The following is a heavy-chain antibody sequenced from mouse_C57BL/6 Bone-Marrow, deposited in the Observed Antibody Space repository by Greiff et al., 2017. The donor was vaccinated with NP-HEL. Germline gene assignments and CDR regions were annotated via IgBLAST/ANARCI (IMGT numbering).Heavy chain of an antibody. CDR2: IYPGGGYT. Sequence: QVQLKQSGAELVRPGTSVKMSCKASGYTFPNYWIGWAKQRPGHGLEWIGDIYPGGGYTNYNEKFKGKATLTADKSSSTAYMQFSSLTSEDSAIYYCARSYWYFDVWGTGTTVTVSS. J-gene: IGHJ1*03. V-gene: IGHV1-63*01. CDR3: ARSYWYFDV. CDR1: GYTFPNYW.